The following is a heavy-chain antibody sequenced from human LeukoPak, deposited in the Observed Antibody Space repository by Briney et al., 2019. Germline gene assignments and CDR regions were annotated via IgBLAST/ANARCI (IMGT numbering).Heavy chain of an antibody. Sequence: ASVKVSCKASGYTFTRYGMSWVRQAPGQGLEWMGWISGSNGNTNYAQKLQGRVTMTTDTSTGTAYMELRSLRSDDTAVYYCARSGRGTYYLDYWGQGTLVTVSS. V-gene: IGHV1-18*01. CDR1: GYTFTRYG. D-gene: IGHD1-26*01. J-gene: IGHJ4*02. CDR3: ARSGRGTYYLDY. CDR2: ISGSNGNT.